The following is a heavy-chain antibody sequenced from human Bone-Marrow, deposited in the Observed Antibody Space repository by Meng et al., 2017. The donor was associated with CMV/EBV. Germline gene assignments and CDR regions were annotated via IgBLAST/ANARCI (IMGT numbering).Heavy chain of an antibody. Sequence: SETLSLTCAVYGGSFSGYDWTWIRQSPGKGLEWIGEINHRGSTNYNPSLKSRLTISQDTSKNQSTLKLKSVTSADTAVYYCGRGSTSVTMIVVVFTAARLAYDSWGQGTLVTVSS. V-gene: IGHV4-34*01. J-gene: IGHJ4*02. CDR3: GRGSTSVTMIVVVFTAARLAYDS. CDR2: INHRGST. D-gene: IGHD3-22*01. CDR1: GGSFSGYD.